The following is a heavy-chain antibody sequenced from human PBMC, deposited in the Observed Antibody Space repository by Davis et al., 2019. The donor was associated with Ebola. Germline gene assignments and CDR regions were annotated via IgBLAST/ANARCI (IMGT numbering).Heavy chain of an antibody. D-gene: IGHD3-10*01. CDR3: AKALGNGSGSYWRYYYYYGMDV. Sequence: GESLKISCAASGFTFSSYGMHWVRQAPGKGLGWVAVISYDGSNKYYADSVKGRFTISRDNSKNTLYLQMNSLRAEDTAVYYCAKALGNGSGSYWRYYYYYGMDVWGQGTTVTVSS. V-gene: IGHV3-30*18. CDR2: ISYDGSNK. J-gene: IGHJ6*02. CDR1: GFTFSSYG.